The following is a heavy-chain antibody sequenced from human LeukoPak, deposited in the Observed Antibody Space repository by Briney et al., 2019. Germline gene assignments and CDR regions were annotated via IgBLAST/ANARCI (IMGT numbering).Heavy chain of an antibody. Sequence: GGSLRLSCAASGXTFNNYAMGWVRQAPGKGLEWVSAISGSGETTYYADSVKGRITVARDNSKNIFYLHMSSLRAEDTALYFCARLWDYWGQGALVTVSS. CDR3: ARLWDY. D-gene: IGHD2/OR15-2a*01. V-gene: IGHV3-23*01. CDR2: ISGSGETT. CDR1: GXTFNNYA. J-gene: IGHJ4*02.